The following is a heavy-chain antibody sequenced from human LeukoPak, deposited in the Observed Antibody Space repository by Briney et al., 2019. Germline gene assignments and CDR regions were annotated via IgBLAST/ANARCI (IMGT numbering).Heavy chain of an antibody. CDR2: INHSGRT. Sequence: PSETLSLTCAVSGGSFSGYYWTWIRQPPGKGLEWIGEINHSGRTNYNPSLKSRVIISVDTSKNRFSLKLSSVTAADTAVYYCASSYDFWSVDYWGQGTLVTVSS. J-gene: IGHJ4*02. CDR3: ASSYDFWSVDY. V-gene: IGHV4-34*01. D-gene: IGHD3-3*01. CDR1: GGSFSGYY.